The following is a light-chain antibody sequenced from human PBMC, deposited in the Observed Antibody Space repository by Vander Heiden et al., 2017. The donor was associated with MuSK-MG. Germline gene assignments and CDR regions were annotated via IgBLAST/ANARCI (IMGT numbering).Light chain of an antibody. Sequence: EIVLTQSPGTLSLSPGERATLSCRASQSVSSSYLAWYQQKAGQAPRLLVYGASSRATGIADRFSGSGSGTGFRITISSLEPEDFAVYDCQQDGRSPLTFGGGTKVEIK. CDR1: QSVSSSY. CDR2: GAS. V-gene: IGKV3-20*01. J-gene: IGKJ4*01. CDR3: QQDGRSPLT.